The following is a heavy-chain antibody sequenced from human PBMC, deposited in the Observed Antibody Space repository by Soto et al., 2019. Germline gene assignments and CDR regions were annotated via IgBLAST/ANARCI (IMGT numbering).Heavy chain of an antibody. V-gene: IGHV2-5*02. CDR1: GLSLTTRGVG. Sequence: QITLKESGPTLVKPTQTLTLTCTFSGLSLTTRGVGVGWIRQPPGKALEWLALIYWDDDKRYSPSLKSRLTITKYSSKKQVVLTLTNIDPVDTTAYYCTHRGSESCYTPYVYDYWGQGALVTVSS. CDR3: THRGSESCYTPYVYDY. CDR2: IYWDDDK. J-gene: IGHJ4*02. D-gene: IGHD2-15*01.